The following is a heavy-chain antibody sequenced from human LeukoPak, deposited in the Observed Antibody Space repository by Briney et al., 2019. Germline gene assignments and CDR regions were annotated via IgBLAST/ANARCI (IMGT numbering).Heavy chain of an antibody. D-gene: IGHD6-19*01. CDR2: IWYDGSNK. J-gene: IGHJ5*02. CDR3: ARVWLVYWFDP. CDR1: GFTFSSYG. V-gene: IGHV3-33*01. Sequence: GGSLRLSCAASGFTFSSYGMHWVRQAPGKGLEWVAVIWYDGSNKYYADSVKGRFTISRDNAKNSLYLQMNSLRAEDTAVYYCARVWLVYWFDPWGQGTLVTVSS.